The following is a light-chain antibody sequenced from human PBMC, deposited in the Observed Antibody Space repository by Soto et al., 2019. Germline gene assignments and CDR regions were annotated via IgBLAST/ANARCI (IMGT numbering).Light chain of an antibody. CDR1: SSDVGGYNY. CDR3: ISYTSGSTLYV. CDR2: EVS. Sequence: QSALTQSASVSGSPGQSITISCIGTSSDVGGYNYVSWYQQHPGKAPKLMISEVSNRPSGVSNRFSGSKSGNTASLTISGLQAEDEADYYCISYTSGSTLYVFGTGTKVTVL. J-gene: IGLJ1*01. V-gene: IGLV2-14*01.